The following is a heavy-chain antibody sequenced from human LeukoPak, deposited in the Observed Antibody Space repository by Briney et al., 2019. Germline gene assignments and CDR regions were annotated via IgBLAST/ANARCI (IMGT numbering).Heavy chain of an antibody. CDR2: IGSDGDST. D-gene: IGHD1-14*01. V-gene: IGHV3-64D*06. J-gene: IGHJ4*01. CDR1: GFTFSSLG. CDR3: VSPVFINY. Sequence: GGSLRLSCSASGFTFSSLGMHWVRQAPGKGLEHVSTIGSDGDSTYYADSVKDRFTISRDNSKNALYLQMTSLRPEDSAVYYCVSPVFINYWGQGTLVTVST.